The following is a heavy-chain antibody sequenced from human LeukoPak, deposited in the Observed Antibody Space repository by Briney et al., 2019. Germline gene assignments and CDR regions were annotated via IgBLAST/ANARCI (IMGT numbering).Heavy chain of an antibody. Sequence: GVSLRLLCGACGLTFRIYCVSWVRQAPGKGLEGVANIKQDGREKHYGDCMKGRFTIPRDNAKNSVYLQMNSLRAEDTAVYSCAREGHRGPGTFDYWGQGTLVTVSS. V-gene: IGHV3-7*01. CDR2: IKQDGREK. D-gene: IGHD1-1*01. J-gene: IGHJ4*02. CDR3: AREGHRGPGTFDY. CDR1: GLTFRIYC.